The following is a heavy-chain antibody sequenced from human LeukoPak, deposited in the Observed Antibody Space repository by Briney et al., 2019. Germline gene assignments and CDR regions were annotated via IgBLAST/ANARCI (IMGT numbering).Heavy chain of an antibody. CDR2: IYYSGST. CDR3: ARRGRKWLAYDC. D-gene: IGHD3-22*01. Sequence: SQTLSLTWTVSGGSISSGDYYWSWIRQPPGKGLEWIGYIYYSGSTYYNPSLKSRVTMSVDTSKNQFSLKLSSVTAADTAVYYCARRGRKWLAYDCWGQGTLVTVSS. V-gene: IGHV4-30-4*01. CDR1: GGSISSGDYY. J-gene: IGHJ4*02.